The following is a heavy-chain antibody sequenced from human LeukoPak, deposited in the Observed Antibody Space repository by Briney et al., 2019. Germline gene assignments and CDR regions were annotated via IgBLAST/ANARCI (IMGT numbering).Heavy chain of an antibody. D-gene: IGHD2-2*01. V-gene: IGHV4-34*01. CDR1: GGSFSGYY. Sequence: SETLSLTCAVYGGSFSGYYWSWIRQPPGKGLEWIGDINHSGNTSYNPSLKSRVTISVDTSKNQFSLKLSSVTAADTAVYYCARVGRGCSSTSCYPFVYYYMDVWGKGTTVTVSS. J-gene: IGHJ6*03. CDR2: INHSGNT. CDR3: ARVGRGCSSTSCYPFVYYYMDV.